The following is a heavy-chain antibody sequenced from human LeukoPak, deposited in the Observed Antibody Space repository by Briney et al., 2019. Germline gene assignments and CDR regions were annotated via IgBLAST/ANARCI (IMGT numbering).Heavy chain of an antibody. CDR2: INHSGST. CDR1: GGSFSGYY. J-gene: IGHJ4*02. Sequence: SETLSLTCAVYGGSFSGYYWSWIRQPPGKGLEWIGEINHSGSTNYNPSLKSRVTISVDTSKNQFSLKLSSVTAADTAVYYCARSRGRYCSGTSCRYFDYWGQGTLVTVSS. D-gene: IGHD2-2*01. CDR3: ARSRGRYCSGTSCRYFDY. V-gene: IGHV4-34*01.